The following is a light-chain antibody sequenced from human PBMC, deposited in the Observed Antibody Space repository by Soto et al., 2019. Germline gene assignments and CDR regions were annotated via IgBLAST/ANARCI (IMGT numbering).Light chain of an antibody. J-gene: IGKJ3*01. Sequence: DIQMTQSPSFVSASVGDRVTITCRASQDIRSWLAWYQQEPGKAPKLLMYAASSLQSGVPSRFSGCGSGTDFTLTISSLQPEDFATYYCQQANSFPFTFGPGTKVDIK. CDR3: QQANSFPFT. V-gene: IGKV1-12*02. CDR1: QDIRSW. CDR2: AAS.